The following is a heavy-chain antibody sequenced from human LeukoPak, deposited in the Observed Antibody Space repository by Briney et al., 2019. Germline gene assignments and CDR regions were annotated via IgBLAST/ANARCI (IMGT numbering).Heavy chain of an antibody. CDR2: ISSSGSTI. J-gene: IGHJ3*02. D-gene: IGHD6-25*01. CDR3: ASSHASSDHDAFDI. V-gene: IGHV3-11*01. CDR1: GFTFSDYY. Sequence: GGSLRLSCAASGFTFSDYYMSWIRQAPGKGLEWVSYISSSGSTIYYADSVKGRFTISRDNAKNSLYLQMNSLRAEDTAVYYRASSHASSDHDAFDIWGQGTMVTVSS.